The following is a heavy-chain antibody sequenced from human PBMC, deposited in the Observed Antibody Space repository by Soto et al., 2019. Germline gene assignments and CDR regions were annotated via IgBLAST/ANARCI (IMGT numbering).Heavy chain of an antibody. D-gene: IGHD3-10*01. Sequence: SETLSLTCTVSGGSISSGGYYWSWIRQHPGKGLEWIGYIYYSGSTYYNPSLKGRVTISVDTSKNQFSLKLSSVTAADTAVYYCARDPGEYYYGMDVWGQGTTVTVSS. CDR1: GGSISSGGYY. J-gene: IGHJ6*02. CDR2: IYYSGST. CDR3: ARDPGEYYYGMDV. V-gene: IGHV4-31*03.